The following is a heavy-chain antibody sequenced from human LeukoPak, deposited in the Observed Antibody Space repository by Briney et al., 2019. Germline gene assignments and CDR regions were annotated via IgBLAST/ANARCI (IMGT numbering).Heavy chain of an antibody. CDR1: GGSFSGYY. V-gene: IGHV4-34*01. Sequence: SETLSLTCAVYGGSFSGYYLSWLRQPPGKGLEWIGSIYYSGSTYYNPSLKSRVTISVDTSKNQFSLKLSSVTAADTAVYYCARNHHDAFDIWGQGTMVTVSS. J-gene: IGHJ3*02. D-gene: IGHD1-14*01. CDR3: ARNHHDAFDI. CDR2: IYYSGST.